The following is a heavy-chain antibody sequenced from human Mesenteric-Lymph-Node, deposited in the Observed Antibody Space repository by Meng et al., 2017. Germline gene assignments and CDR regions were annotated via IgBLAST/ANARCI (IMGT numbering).Heavy chain of an antibody. CDR1: GFTFSSYI. J-gene: IGHJ4*02. Sequence: GGSLRLSCATSGFTFSSYIIHWVRQAPDTGLEWVALTSCDGTKTYYANSVKGRFTISRDNSKSTLYLQMDSLRPEDTAVYYCARQGRDYYDSSGYYFQPFDYWGQGTLVTVSS. V-gene: IGHV3-30*01. CDR2: TSCDGTKT. D-gene: IGHD3-22*01. CDR3: ARQGRDYYDSSGYYFQPFDY.